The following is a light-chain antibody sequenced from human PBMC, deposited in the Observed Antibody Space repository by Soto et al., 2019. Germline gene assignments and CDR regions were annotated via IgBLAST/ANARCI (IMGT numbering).Light chain of an antibody. J-gene: IGKJ1*01. V-gene: IGKV3-15*01. CDR3: QQDNNWPPT. CDR2: GAS. CDR1: QSVNSN. Sequence: EIVMTQSPATLSVTPGERATLSCRASQSVNSNLAWYQQKPGQAPRLLIYGASTRATGMPARFSGSGSGTEFTLTISSLQSEDFAVYYCQQDNNWPPTFGQGTKVDIK.